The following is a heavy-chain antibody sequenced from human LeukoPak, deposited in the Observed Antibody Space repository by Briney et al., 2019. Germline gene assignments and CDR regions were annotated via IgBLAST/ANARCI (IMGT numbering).Heavy chain of an antibody. J-gene: IGHJ4*02. V-gene: IGHV3-30*02. Sequence: GGSLRLSCAASGFTFSSYGMRWVRQAPGKGLEWVAFIRYDGSNKYYADSVKGRFTISRDNSKNTLYLQMNSLRAEDTAVYYCAKDRRIYCSSTSCYTGDYWGQGTLVTVSS. CDR1: GFTFSSYG. CDR3: AKDRRIYCSSTSCYTGDY. D-gene: IGHD2-2*02. CDR2: IRYDGSNK.